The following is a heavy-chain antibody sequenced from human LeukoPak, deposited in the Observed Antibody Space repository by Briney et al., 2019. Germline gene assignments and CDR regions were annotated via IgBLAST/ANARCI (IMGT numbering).Heavy chain of an antibody. Sequence: SQTLSLTCTVSGGSISSDSYYWSWIRQPAGKGLEWIGHIYTSGSTNYNPSPKSRVTISVDTSKNQFSLKLSSVTAADTAVYYCAREGVGGYWGQGTLVTVSS. D-gene: IGHD3-10*01. CDR1: GGSISSDSYY. V-gene: IGHV4-61*09. CDR2: IYTSGST. CDR3: AREGVGGY. J-gene: IGHJ4*02.